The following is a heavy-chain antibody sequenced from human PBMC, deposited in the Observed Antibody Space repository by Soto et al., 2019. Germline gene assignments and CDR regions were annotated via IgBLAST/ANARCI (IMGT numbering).Heavy chain of an antibody. CDR3: AKEKAVAGKTPDYYYYGMDV. V-gene: IGHV3-30*18. CDR1: GFTFSRYG. CDR2: ISYDGSNK. D-gene: IGHD6-19*01. J-gene: IGHJ6*02. Sequence: VGSLRLSCAASGFTFSRYGMHWVRQAPGKGLEWVAVISYDGSNKYYADSVKGRFTISRDNSKNTLYLQMNSLRAEDTAVYYCAKEKAVAGKTPDYYYYGMDVWGQGTTVTVSS.